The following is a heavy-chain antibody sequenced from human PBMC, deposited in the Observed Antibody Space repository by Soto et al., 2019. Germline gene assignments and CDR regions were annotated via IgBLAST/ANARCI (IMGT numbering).Heavy chain of an antibody. D-gene: IGHD3-3*01. Sequence: GASVKVSFKASGYPFTSYGISLVRQAPGQGLEWMGWISAYNGNTNYAQKLQGRVTMTTDTSTSTAYMELRSLRSDDTAVYYCARVDYDSWRGHSGYWGQGTMVTVSS. J-gene: IGHJ4*02. CDR2: ISAYNGNT. CDR1: GYPFTSYG. V-gene: IGHV1-18*04. CDR3: ARVDYDSWRGHSGY.